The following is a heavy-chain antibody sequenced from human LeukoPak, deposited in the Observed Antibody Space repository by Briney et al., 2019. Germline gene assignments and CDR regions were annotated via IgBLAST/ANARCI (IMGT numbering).Heavy chain of an antibody. J-gene: IGHJ5*02. CDR3: AKTSMQNWFDP. CDR2: IYTSGST. CDR1: GGSISSYY. V-gene: IGHV4-4*07. D-gene: IGHD2/OR15-2a*01. Sequence: SSETLSLTCTVSGGSISSYYWSWIRQPAGKELEWIGRIYTSGSTNYNPSLKSRVTMSVDTSKNQFSLKLSSVTAADTAVYYCAKTSMQNWFDPWGQGTLVTVSS.